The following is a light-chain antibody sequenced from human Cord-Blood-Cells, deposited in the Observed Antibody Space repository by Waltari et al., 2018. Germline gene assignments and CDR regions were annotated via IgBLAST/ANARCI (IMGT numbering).Light chain of an antibody. V-gene: IGLV2-11*01. CDR1: SSDVGGYNY. CDR2: DVS. CDR3: CSYAGSYNVV. Sequence: QSALTQPRSVSGSPGQSVTISCTGTSSDVGGYNYVSWYQQHPGKAPKLMIYDVSKRPSGVSDRFSGSKSGNTASLTISVLQAEDEADYYCCSYAGSYNVVFGGGTKLTVL. J-gene: IGLJ2*01.